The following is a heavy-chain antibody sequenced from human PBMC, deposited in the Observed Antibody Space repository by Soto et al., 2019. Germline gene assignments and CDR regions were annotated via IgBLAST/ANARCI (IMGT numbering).Heavy chain of an antibody. CDR3: ARSGNPNFAY. CDR1: GYTFTDYY. CDR2: INPNSGGT. Sequence: QVQLVQSGAEVKKPGASVKVSCKPSGYTFTDYYIHWVRQAPGQGLEWMGWINPNSGGTNYAQKFQGRVTMTRDTSICTAYVDLSRLTSDDTAVYYCARSGNPNFAYWGQGTLVTVSS. D-gene: IGHD2-15*01. V-gene: IGHV1-2*02. J-gene: IGHJ4*02.